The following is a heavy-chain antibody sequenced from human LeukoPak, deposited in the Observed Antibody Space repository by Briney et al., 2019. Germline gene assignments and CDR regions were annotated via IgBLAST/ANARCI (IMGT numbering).Heavy chain of an antibody. D-gene: IGHD2-15*01. CDR1: GYTFTNYD. J-gene: IGHJ5*02. Sequence: ASVKVYCKASGYTFTNYDINWVRQATGQGPEWMGWMNPKSGNTGYAQKFQGRVTMTRNTSISTAYMELSSLRSDDTAVYYCARDQDIVVVVAALRQREMGGFDPWGQGTLVTASS. CDR3: ARDQDIVVVVAALRQREMGGFDP. CDR2: MNPKSGNT. V-gene: IGHV1-8*01.